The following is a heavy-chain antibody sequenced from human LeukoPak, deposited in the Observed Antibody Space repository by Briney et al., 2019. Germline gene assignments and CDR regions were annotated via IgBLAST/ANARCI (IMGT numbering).Heavy chain of an antibody. D-gene: IGHD6-13*01. J-gene: IGHJ1*01. CDR3: AKESGSRSYGAYFPH. CDR1: GFTFSSYA. CDR2: LSGSGGIT. V-gene: IGHV3-23*01. Sequence: GGSLRLSCAASGFTFSSYAMSWVRQAPGRGLEWVSGLSGSGGITYYADSVKGRFTISRDNSKSTLYLQMNSLRAEDTAVYYCAKESGSRSYGAYFPHWGQGTLVTVSS.